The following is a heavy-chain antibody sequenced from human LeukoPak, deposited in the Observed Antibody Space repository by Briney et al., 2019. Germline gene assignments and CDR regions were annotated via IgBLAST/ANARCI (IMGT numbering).Heavy chain of an antibody. CDR2: INPNSGGT. V-gene: IGHV1-2*02. J-gene: IGHJ5*02. Sequence: ASVKVSCKASGYTFTGYYMHWVRQAPGQGLEWMGWINPNSGGTNYAQKFQGRVTITWNTSIGTAYMELSSLTSDDTAVYYCARGSGWFDPWGQGTPVTVSS. CDR1: GYTFTGYY. CDR3: ARGSGWFDP. D-gene: IGHD3-10*01.